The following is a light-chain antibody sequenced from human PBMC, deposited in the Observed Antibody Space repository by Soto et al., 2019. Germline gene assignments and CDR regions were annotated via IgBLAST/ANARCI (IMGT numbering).Light chain of an antibody. J-gene: IGKJ1*01. V-gene: IGKV3-15*01. Sequence: ETVLTQPPATLSVSPGERVTLFCRASQSVSRNLAWHQQKPGQAPRLLIYGASTRATGIPARFSGSGSGTEFTLTISSLQSEDFAVYYCQQYYYWPPWTFGQGTKVEIK. CDR1: QSVSRN. CDR2: GAS. CDR3: QQYYYWPPWT.